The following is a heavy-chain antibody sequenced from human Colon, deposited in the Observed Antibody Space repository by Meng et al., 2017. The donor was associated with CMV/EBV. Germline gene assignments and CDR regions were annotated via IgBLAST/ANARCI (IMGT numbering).Heavy chain of an antibody. D-gene: IGHD3-3*01. Sequence: SGPTLVKPIQTLTLTCTFSGFFLHTSTVAVGWFRQPPGKALEWLALFYWNDDQRYSPSLRNRLTLTRDTSKNQLVLTMTDMDPVDTATYFCAHRRTIFGGFDPWGQGSLVTVSS. J-gene: IGHJ5*02. CDR3: AHRRTIFGGFDP. CDR2: FYWNDDQ. CDR1: GFFLHTSTVA. V-gene: IGHV2-5*01.